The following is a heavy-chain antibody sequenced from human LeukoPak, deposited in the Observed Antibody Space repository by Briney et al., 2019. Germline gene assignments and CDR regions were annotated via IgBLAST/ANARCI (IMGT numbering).Heavy chain of an antibody. CDR1: GFSFSVYW. CDR3: ARVRKRYYYDSSGYSSI. CDR2: IKTDGSIT. V-gene: IGHV3-74*01. Sequence: GGSLRLSCAASGFSFSVYWMHWVRQAPGKGPVWVSRIKTDGSITDYADFVKGRFTISRDNAKNSLYLQMNSLRAEDTAVYYCARVRKRYYYDSSGYSSIWGQGTLVTVSS. J-gene: IGHJ4*02. D-gene: IGHD3-22*01.